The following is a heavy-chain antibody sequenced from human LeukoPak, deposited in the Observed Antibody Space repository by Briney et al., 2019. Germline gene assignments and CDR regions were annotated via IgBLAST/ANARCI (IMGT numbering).Heavy chain of an antibody. CDR3: AKGGTGSTDWFDP. V-gene: IGHV3-23*01. CDR1: GXTFSSYA. J-gene: IGHJ5*02. CDR2: IRGSGGST. Sequence: GGSLRLSCAASGXTFSSYAMSWVRQAPGKGLEWVSVIRGSGGSTYYADSVKGRVTISRDNSKNTLYLQMKSLRAEDTAVYYCAKGGTGSTDWFDPWGQGTLVTVSS. D-gene: IGHD1-7*01.